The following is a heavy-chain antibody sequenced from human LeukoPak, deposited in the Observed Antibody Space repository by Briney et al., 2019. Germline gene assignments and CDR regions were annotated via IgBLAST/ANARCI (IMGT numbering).Heavy chain of an antibody. CDR3: ARDPFRYSYGFPDY. D-gene: IGHD5-18*01. Sequence: GASVKVSCKASGYTFTSYGISWVRQAPGQGLEWMGWISAYNGNTNYAQKLQGRVTMTTDTSTSAAYMELRSLRSDDTAVYYCARDPFRYSYGFPDYWGQGTLVTVSS. V-gene: IGHV1-18*01. CDR1: GYTFTSYG. CDR2: ISAYNGNT. J-gene: IGHJ4*02.